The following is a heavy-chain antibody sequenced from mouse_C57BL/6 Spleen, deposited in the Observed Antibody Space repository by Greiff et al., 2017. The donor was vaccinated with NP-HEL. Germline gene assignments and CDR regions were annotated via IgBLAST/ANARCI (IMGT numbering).Heavy chain of an antibody. Sequence: EVQLVESGGGLVQPGGSLKLSCAASGFTFSDYGMAWVRQAPRQGLEWVAFISNLAYSTYYADTVKGRFTISRENAKNTPYLEMSRLRSEDTAVYYCARGGHYDGVWFAYWGQGTLVTVSA. CDR1: GFTFSDYG. D-gene: IGHD1-2*01. J-gene: IGHJ3*01. CDR2: ISNLAYST. CDR3: ARGGHYDGVWFAY. V-gene: IGHV5-15*01.